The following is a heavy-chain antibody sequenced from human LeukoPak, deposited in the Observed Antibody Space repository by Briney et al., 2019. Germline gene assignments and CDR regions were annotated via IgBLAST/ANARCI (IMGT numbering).Heavy chain of an antibody. CDR3: ARKAGHGYGMDV. CDR2: INSDGSET. D-gene: IGHD6-19*01. V-gene: IGHV3-74*01. CDR1: GFTFSTYW. J-gene: IGHJ6*02. Sequence: GGSLRLSCAASGFTFSTYWMHWVRQAPGKGLMWVSRINSDGSETIYADSVKGRFTISIDNAKNTLYLQMNSLRAEDTAVYYCARKAGHGYGMDVWGQGTTVTVSS.